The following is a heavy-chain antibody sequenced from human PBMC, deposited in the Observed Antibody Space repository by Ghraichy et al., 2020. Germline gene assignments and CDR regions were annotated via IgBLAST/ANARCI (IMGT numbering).Heavy chain of an antibody. J-gene: IGHJ6*03. D-gene: IGHD4-17*01. CDR2: ISYDGSEK. V-gene: IGHV3-30*18. CDR1: GFTFSNYG. CDR3: AKVLAYGDYNYYYFYYMDV. Sequence: LSLTCVASGFTFSNYGMHWVRQAPGKGLEWMAVISYDGSEKYYADSVKGRFTVSRDNSKKTLYLQMNSLRTEDTAVYHCAKVLAYGDYNYYYFYYMDVWGKGTAVTVSS.